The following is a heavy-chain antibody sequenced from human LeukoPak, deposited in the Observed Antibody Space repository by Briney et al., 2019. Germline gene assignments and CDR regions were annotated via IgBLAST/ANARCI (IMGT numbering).Heavy chain of an antibody. CDR2: ISYDERNE. J-gene: IGHJ4*02. CDR1: GFTFSDYG. Sequence: GTPLRLSCVASGFTFSDYGMHWVRQAPGKGLEWVAVISYDERNEYYADSVKGRFTISRDNPTNSLYLEINSLRAEDTALYYCGRLAYNAWYAVDYWGQGTLVTVSS. V-gene: IGHV3-30*03. CDR3: GRLAYNAWYAVDY. D-gene: IGHD5-24*01.